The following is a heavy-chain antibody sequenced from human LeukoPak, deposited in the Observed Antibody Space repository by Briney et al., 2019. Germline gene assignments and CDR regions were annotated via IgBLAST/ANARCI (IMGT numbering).Heavy chain of an antibody. CDR3: ARAYYYDSSGYYYEVHAFDI. Sequence: SVKVSCKASGYTFTSYGISWVRQAPGQGLEWMGRIIPILGIANYAQKFQGRVTITADKSTSTAYMELSSLRSEDTAVYYCARAYYYDSSGYYYEVHAFDIWGQGTMVTVSS. D-gene: IGHD3-22*01. J-gene: IGHJ3*02. CDR2: IIPILGIA. V-gene: IGHV1-69*04. CDR1: GYTFTSYG.